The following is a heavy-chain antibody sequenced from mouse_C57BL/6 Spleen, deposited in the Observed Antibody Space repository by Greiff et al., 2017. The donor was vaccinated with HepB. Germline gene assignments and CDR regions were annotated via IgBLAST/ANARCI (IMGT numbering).Heavy chain of an antibody. J-gene: IGHJ2*01. V-gene: IGHV4-1*01. CDR1: GIDFSRYW. Sequence: DVKLVESGGGLVQPGGSLKLSCAASGIDFSRYWMSWVRRAPGKGLEWIGEINPDSSTINYAPSLKDKFIISRDNAKNTLYLQMSKVRSEDTALYYCASYYYGSSYFDYWGQGTTLTVSS. CDR2: INPDSSTI. CDR3: ASYYYGSSYFDY. D-gene: IGHD1-1*01.